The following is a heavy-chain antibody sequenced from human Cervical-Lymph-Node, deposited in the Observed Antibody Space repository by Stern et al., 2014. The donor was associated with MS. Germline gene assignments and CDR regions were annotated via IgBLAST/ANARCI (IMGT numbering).Heavy chain of an antibody. D-gene: IGHD4-23*01. CDR2: ISSSSTTI. V-gene: IGHV3-48*01. CDR1: GFTFSSYS. CDR3: AKLVTLDY. J-gene: IGHJ4*02. Sequence: EVQLVESGGGLVQPGGSLRLSCAASGFTFSSYSMNWVRQAPGKGLEWVSYISSSSTTIYYADSVKGRFTISRDNAKNSLYLEMNSLRAEDTAVYYCAKLVTLDYWGQGTLVTVSS.